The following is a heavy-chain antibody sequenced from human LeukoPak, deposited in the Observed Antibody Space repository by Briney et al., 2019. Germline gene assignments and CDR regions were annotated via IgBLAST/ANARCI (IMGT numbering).Heavy chain of an antibody. CDR2: IRYDGSNK. D-gene: IGHD2-21*02. CDR1: GFTFSSYG. J-gene: IGHJ5*02. V-gene: IGHV3-30*02. CDR3: AKDRTSDGCFDT. Sequence: GSLRLSCAASGFTFSSYGMHWVRQAPGKGLEWVAFIRYDGSNKYYADSVKGRFTISRDNSKNTLYLQMNSLRVEDTAVYYCAKDRTSDGCFDTWGQGTLVTVSS.